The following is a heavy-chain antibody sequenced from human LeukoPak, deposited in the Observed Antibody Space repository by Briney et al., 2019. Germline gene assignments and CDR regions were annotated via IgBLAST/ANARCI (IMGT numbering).Heavy chain of an antibody. CDR3: TRELPREVTLDY. CDR1: GFTFISYG. CDR2: INTDGSST. Sequence: GGSLRHSCAASGFTFISYGMPWVRQAPGKGLVWVSRINTDGSSTSYADSVKGRFTVSRDNAKNTVYLQVNSLRAEDTAVYFCTRELPREVTLDYWGQGTLVTVSS. V-gene: IGHV3-74*01. J-gene: IGHJ4*01. D-gene: IGHD2-21*02.